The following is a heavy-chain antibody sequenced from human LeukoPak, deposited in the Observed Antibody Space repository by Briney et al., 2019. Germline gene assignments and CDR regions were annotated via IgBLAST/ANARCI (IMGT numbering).Heavy chain of an antibody. CDR3: AYYYDSSGYYVY. V-gene: IGHV4-34*01. CDR2: INHSGST. D-gene: IGHD3-22*01. CDR1: GGSFSGYY. Sequence: SETLSLTCAAYGGSFSGYYWSWIRQPPGKGLEWIGEINHSGSTNYNPSLKSRVTISVDTSKNQFSLKLSSVTAADTAVYYCAYYYDSSGYYVYWGQGTLVTVSS. J-gene: IGHJ4*02.